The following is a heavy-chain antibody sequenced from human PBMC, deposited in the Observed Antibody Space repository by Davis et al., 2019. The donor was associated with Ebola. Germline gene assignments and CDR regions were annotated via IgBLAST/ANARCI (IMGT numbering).Heavy chain of an antibody. J-gene: IGHJ6*02. CDR1: GGSFSGYY. D-gene: IGHD3-3*01. CDR3: ATRYYDFWSGYHYYYYGMDV. CDR2: VNDSGST. V-gene: IGHV4-34*01. Sequence: SETLSLTCAVYGGSFSGYYWSWIRQSPEKGLEWIGEVNDSGSTNYNPSLKSRVTISVDTSKNQFSLKLSSVTAADTAVYYCATRYYDFWSGYHYYYYGMDVWGQGTTVTVSS.